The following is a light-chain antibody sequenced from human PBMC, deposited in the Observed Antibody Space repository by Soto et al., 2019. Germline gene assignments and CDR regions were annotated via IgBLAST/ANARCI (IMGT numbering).Light chain of an antibody. Sequence: IVMTLSPLSLSVTPGGAASISCMSSARLLHKTGYNYMDWYMQKPGQPPKLQINLGSNRASGVPDRDKASGSGTDLTLKIRRVEAEDVGVYDCMQDLQTRTVGQGT. CDR2: LGS. CDR3: MQDLQTRT. J-gene: IGKJ1*01. CDR1: ARLLHKTGYNY. V-gene: IGKV2-28*01.